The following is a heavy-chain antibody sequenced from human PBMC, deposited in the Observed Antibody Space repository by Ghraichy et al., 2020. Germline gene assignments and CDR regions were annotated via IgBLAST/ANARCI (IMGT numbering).Heavy chain of an antibody. V-gene: IGHV4-39*01. J-gene: IGHJ4*02. CDR2: VNYSGKT. Sequence: SETLSLTCTVSGGSISDRGYFWGWIRQPPGERPEWLGTVNYSGKTYYNPSLKSRVTLSVDTSKNQFSLKLTSVTATDTAVYYCARMGGNSGTVDYWGQGTLVTVSS. CDR3: ARMGGNSGTVDY. D-gene: IGHD4-23*01. CDR1: GGSISDRGYF.